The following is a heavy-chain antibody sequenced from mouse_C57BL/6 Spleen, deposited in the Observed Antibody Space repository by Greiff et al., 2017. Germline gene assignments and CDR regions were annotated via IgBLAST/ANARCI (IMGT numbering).Heavy chain of an antibody. CDR3: ARAIITTVSMDY. CDR1: GYTFTSYW. J-gene: IGHJ4*01. V-gene: IGHV1-55*01. D-gene: IGHD1-1*01. Sequence: QVQLQQPGAELVKPGASVKMSCKASGYTFTSYWITWVKQRPGQGLEWIGDIYPGSGSTNYNEKFKSKATLTVDTSSSTAYMQLSSLTSEDSAVYYCARAIITTVSMDYWGQGTSVTVSS. CDR2: IYPGSGST.